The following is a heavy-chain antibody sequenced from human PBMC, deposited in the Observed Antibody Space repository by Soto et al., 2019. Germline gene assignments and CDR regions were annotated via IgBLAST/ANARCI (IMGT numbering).Heavy chain of an antibody. Sequence: SETLSLTCAVSGGPISTSNWWSWVRQPPGEGLEWIGGIFYSGTTYNNPSLNSRVTLSVDTSKNQFSLKLNSVTAVDTAAYYCARDYGDYKNYFDYWGQGTLVTVSS. CDR2: IFYSGTT. CDR3: ARDYGDYKNYFDY. V-gene: IGHV4-4*02. D-gene: IGHD4-17*01. CDR1: GGPISTSNW. J-gene: IGHJ4*02.